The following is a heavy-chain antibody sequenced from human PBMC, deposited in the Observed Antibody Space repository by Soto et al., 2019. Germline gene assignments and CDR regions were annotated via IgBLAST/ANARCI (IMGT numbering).Heavy chain of an antibody. D-gene: IGHD5-12*01. J-gene: IGHJ4*02. CDR3: ARFKLGDDY. V-gene: IGHV1-69*02. Sequence: QVQLVQSGAEVRKPGSSVKVSCQASGGTFSNSTVTWVRQAPGQGLEWMGRLIPILGLANYAQKFGGRLTITADKSTTTAYMELRSLRSEDTAIYYCARFKLGDDYWGQGTLVTVSS. CDR2: LIPILGLA. CDR1: GGTFSNST.